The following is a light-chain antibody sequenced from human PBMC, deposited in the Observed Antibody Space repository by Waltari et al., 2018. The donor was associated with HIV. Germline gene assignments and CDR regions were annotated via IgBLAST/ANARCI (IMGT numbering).Light chain of an antibody. CDR2: KAS. CDR1: QRFSSW. V-gene: IGKV1-5*03. J-gene: IGKJ1*01. CDR3: QQYNDYST. Sequence: DIRMTQSPSTVSGSVGDSVTISCRASQRFSSWLAWYQQEPGKAPKLLLYKASYLESGVPSRFCVSASGTEFPLTSTSLQPDDSATYYCQQYNDYSTFGQGTKVEIK.